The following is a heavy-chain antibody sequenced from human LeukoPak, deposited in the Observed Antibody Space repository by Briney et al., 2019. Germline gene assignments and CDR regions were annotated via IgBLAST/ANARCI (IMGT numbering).Heavy chain of an antibody. CDR3: AKEGRYGDYFDY. J-gene: IGHJ4*02. D-gene: IGHD4/OR15-4a*01. V-gene: IGHV3-23*01. CDR1: GFTFSSYA. CDR2: ITGGGECT. Sequence: PGGSLRLSCAASGFTFSSYAMTWVRQAPGKGLEWVSAITGGGECTYYADSVKGRFTISRDNSNKTVYLQMNSLRAEDTAVYYCAKEGRYGDYFDYWGQGTLVTVSS.